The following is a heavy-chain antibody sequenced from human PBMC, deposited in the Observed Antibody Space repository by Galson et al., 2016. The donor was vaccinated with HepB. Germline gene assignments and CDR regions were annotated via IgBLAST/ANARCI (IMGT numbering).Heavy chain of an antibody. J-gene: IGHJ4*02. V-gene: IGHV4-34*01. CDR1: RESFTDNY. CDR2: INGGGTV. D-gene: IGHD3-10*01. Sequence: LSLTCAVSRESFTDNYWAWIRQPPGKGLEWIGEINGGGTVNYNPSLNSRVTISLDTTERHFSLRLNSVTAADMAVYYCARYCGSENYFLPSWGQGTLVTGSS. CDR3: ARYCGSENYFLPS.